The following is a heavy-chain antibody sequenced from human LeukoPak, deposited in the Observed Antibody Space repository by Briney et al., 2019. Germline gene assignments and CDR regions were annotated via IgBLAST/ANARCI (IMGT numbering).Heavy chain of an antibody. CDR2: ISTGSSTI. J-gene: IGHJ4*02. V-gene: IGHV3-48*01. Sequence: GGPLSLSCTASEFTFTTYTMNWVRKAPGKGLEWVSYISTGSSTIYYADSVKGRFTISRDNAKNSLYLQMNSLRAEDTAVYYCAPRGGQGTLVTVSS. CDR3: APR. CDR1: EFTFTTYT.